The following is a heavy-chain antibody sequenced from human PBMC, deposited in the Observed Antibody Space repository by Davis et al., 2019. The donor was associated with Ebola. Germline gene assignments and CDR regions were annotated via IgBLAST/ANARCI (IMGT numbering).Heavy chain of an antibody. D-gene: IGHD5-24*01. V-gene: IGHV3-11*06. Sequence: LKISCAASGFSFSDYYMSWIRQAPGKGLEWVSYISISSGFTNYADSVKGRFTISRDNAKNSLYLQMNSLRAEETAVYYCARGPRKMATTNFDYWGQGTLVTVSS. CDR3: ARGPRKMATTNFDY. CDR1: GFSFSDYY. CDR2: ISISSGFT. J-gene: IGHJ4*02.